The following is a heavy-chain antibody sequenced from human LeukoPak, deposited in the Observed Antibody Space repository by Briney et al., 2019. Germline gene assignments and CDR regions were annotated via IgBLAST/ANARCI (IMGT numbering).Heavy chain of an antibody. CDR2: ISSSGSTI. Sequence: GGSLRLSCAASGFTFSSYSMNWVRQAPGKGLEWVSYISSSGSTIYYADSVKGRFTISRDNAKNSLYLQMNSLRAEDTAVYYCAREVYSSGWNPFDYWGQGTLVTVSS. V-gene: IGHV3-48*01. D-gene: IGHD6-19*01. CDR1: GFTFSSYS. CDR3: AREVYSSGWNPFDY. J-gene: IGHJ4*02.